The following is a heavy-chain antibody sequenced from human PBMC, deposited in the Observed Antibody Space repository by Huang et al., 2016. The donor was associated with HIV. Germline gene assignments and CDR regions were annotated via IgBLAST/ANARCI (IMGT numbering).Heavy chain of an antibody. D-gene: IGHD3-10*01. CDR1: GFTFSSYG. CDR3: AKGSMANAFDI. J-gene: IGHJ3*02. V-gene: IGHV3-30*02. Sequence: QVQLVESGGGVVQPGGSMRLSCAGFGFTFSSYGMPWVRQAPGKVLEWVALIRYDGSNKYYSDSVRCRFTISRDNSKNTLYLQMNSLRAEDTAVYYCAKGSMANAFDIWGQGTMVTVSS. CDR2: IRYDGSNK.